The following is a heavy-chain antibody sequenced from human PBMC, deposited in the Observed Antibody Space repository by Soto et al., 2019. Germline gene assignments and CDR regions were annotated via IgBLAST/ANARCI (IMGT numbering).Heavy chain of an antibody. Sequence: GVLSLSCAASGFTFSDYYMTWIRQAPGKGLEWVSYISSSGSGIYYPDSVKGRFTISRDNAKKSLYLQMSSLRAEDTAVYYCARAYSDAFDIWGQGTMVTVSS. CDR3: ARAYSDAFDI. CDR1: GFTFSDYY. D-gene: IGHD2-15*01. V-gene: IGHV3-11*01. J-gene: IGHJ3*02. CDR2: ISSSGSGI.